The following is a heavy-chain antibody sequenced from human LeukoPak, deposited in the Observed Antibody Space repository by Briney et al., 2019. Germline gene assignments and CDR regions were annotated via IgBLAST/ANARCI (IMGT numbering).Heavy chain of an antibody. V-gene: IGHV3-74*01. D-gene: IGHD2-2*01. Sequence: PGGSLRLSCAASGFTFSSYWMHWVRQVPGKGLVWVARINPGGSSITYADSVKGRFIISRDNAKNSLYLQMNSLRAEDTAVYYCARAQCTSTTCSYYFDYWGQGTLVTVPS. CDR3: ARAQCTSTTCSYYFDY. CDR2: INPGGSSI. CDR1: GFTFSSYW. J-gene: IGHJ4*02.